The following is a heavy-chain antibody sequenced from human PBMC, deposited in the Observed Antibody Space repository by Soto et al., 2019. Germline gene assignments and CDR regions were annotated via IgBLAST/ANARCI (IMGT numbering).Heavy chain of an antibody. CDR1: GGSISSGDYY. J-gene: IGHJ5*02. D-gene: IGHD3-3*01. CDR2: IYYSGST. V-gene: IGHV4-31*03. CDR3: ARWWSGSRQGFDP. Sequence: QVQLQESGPGLVKPSQTLSLTCTVSGGSISSGDYYWSGIRQHPGKGLEWIVYIYYSGSTYYNPSLKSRVTISVDTSKNQFSLKLSSVTAAATAVYYCARWWSGSRQGFDPWGQGTLVTVSS.